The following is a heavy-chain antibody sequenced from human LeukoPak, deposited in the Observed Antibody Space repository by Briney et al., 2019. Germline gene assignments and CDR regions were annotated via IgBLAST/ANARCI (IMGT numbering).Heavy chain of an antibody. CDR2: IRYDEINK. D-gene: IGHD1-26*01. V-gene: IGHV3-30*02. Sequence: PGGSLRLSCAASGFTFSYYGIHWVRQAPGKGLEWVAFIRYDEINKYYADSVKGRFTISRDNSKNTLYLQMNSLRAEDTAVYYCANLYSASSNIDFWGQGTLVTVSS. CDR3: ANLYSASSNIDF. CDR1: GFTFSYYG. J-gene: IGHJ4*02.